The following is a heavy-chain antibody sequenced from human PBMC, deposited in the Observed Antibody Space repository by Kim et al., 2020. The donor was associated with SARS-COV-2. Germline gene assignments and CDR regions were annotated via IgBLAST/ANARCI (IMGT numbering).Heavy chain of an antibody. CDR1: GDSVSSNSAA. CDR3: ARDSPGLGSGWYFGWYFDL. V-gene: IGHV6-1*01. D-gene: IGHD6-19*01. Sequence: SQTLSLTCAISGDSVSSNSAAWNWIRQSPSRGLEWMGRTYYRSKWYNDYAVSVKSRITINPDTSKNQFSLQLNSVTPEDTAVYYCARDSPGLGSGWYFGWYFDLWGRGTLVTVSS. CDR2: TYYRSKWYN. J-gene: IGHJ2*01.